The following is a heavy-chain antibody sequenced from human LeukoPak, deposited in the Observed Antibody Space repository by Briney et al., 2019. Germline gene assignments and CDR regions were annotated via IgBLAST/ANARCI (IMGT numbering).Heavy chain of an antibody. D-gene: IGHD4-17*01. J-gene: IGHJ2*01. CDR2: ISWNSGSI. V-gene: IGHV3-9*01. Sequence: GGSLRLSCAASGFTFDDYAMHWVRQAPGKGLEWVSGISWNSGSIGYADSVKGRFTISRDNAKNSLYLQMNSLRAEDTALYYCAKAKTDPYGDHRYWYFDLWGRGTLVTVSS. CDR1: GFTFDDYA. CDR3: AKAKTDPYGDHRYWYFDL.